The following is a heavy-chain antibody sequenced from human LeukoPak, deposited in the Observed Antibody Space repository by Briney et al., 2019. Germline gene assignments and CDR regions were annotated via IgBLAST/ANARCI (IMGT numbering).Heavy chain of an antibody. CDR2: ISYDGSNK. J-gene: IGHJ4*02. Sequence: GGSLRLSCAASGFTFSSYGMHWVRQAPGKGLEWVAVISYDGSNKYYADSVRGRFTISRDNSKNTLYLQMNSPRAEDTAVYYCAKSSSWYGVDYWGQGTLVTVSS. V-gene: IGHV3-30*18. CDR1: GFTFSSYG. D-gene: IGHD6-13*01. CDR3: AKSSSWYGVDY.